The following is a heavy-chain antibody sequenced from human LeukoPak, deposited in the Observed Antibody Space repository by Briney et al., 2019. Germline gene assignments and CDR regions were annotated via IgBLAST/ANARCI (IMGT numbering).Heavy chain of an antibody. CDR3: ARLSYYGSGTTTAGSYYYYGMDV. D-gene: IGHD3-10*01. CDR1: GGSFSGYY. Sequence: SETLSLTCAVYGGSFSGYYWSWIRQPPGKGLEWIGEINHSGSTNYNPSLKSRVTISVDTSKNQFSLKLSSVTAADTAVYYCARLSYYGSGTTTAGSYYYYGMDVWGQGTTVTVSS. CDR2: INHSGST. J-gene: IGHJ6*02. V-gene: IGHV4-34*01.